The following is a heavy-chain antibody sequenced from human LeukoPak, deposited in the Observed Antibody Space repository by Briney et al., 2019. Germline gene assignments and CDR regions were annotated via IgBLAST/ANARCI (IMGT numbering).Heavy chain of an antibody. CDR2: MSPKSGHA. J-gene: IGHJ4*02. V-gene: IGHV1-8*01. CDR1: GYTFTEND. D-gene: IGHD3-10*01. Sequence: GASVKVSCKASGYTFTENDINWVRQATGQGLEWMGWMSPKSGHAAFAQRFQGRVTMTRDTSISTAYMELSSLTSEDTAVYYCARGVGAMGDYWGQGTLVTVSS. CDR3: ARGVGAMGDY.